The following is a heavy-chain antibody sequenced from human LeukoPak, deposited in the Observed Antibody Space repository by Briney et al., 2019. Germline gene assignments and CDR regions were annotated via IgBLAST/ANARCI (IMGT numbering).Heavy chain of an antibody. Sequence: PSETLSLTCTVSGGSISSSSYYWGWIRQPPGKGLEWIGSIYYSGSTYYNPSLKSRVTISVDTSKNQFSLKLSSVTAADTAVYYCARVILSSSWIGADRGWFDPWGQGTLVTVSS. D-gene: IGHD6-13*01. CDR1: GGSISSSSYY. V-gene: IGHV4-39*07. CDR3: ARVILSSSWIGADRGWFDP. CDR2: IYYSGST. J-gene: IGHJ5*02.